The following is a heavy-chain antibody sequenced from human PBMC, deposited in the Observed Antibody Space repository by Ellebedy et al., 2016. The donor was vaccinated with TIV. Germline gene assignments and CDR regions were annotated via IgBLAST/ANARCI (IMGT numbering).Heavy chain of an antibody. D-gene: IGHD3-16*01. CDR3: TTNPGTWGDF. J-gene: IGHJ4*02. V-gene: IGHV1-58*02. CDR2: VVVGSGNT. CDR1: GFTFTSSA. Sequence: AASVKVSCKASGFTFTSSAMQWVRQARGQRFEWIGWVVVGSGNTNYAQKFQERVTITRDMSTSTAYLELSSLRSEDTAVYYCTTNPGTWGDFWGPGTLVTVSS.